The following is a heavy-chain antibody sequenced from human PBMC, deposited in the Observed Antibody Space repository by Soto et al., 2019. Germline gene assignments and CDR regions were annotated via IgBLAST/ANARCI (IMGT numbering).Heavy chain of an antibody. CDR3: ASYSGSYYQSRFDY. V-gene: IGHV3-30-3*01. D-gene: IGHD1-26*01. CDR1: GFTFSSYA. CDR2: ISYDGSNK. J-gene: IGHJ4*02. Sequence: GGSLRLSCAASGFTFSSYAMHWVRQAPGKGLEWVAVISYDGSNKYYADSVKGRFTISRDNSKNTLYLQMNSLRAEDTAVYYCASYSGSYYQSRFDYWGQGTLVTVSS.